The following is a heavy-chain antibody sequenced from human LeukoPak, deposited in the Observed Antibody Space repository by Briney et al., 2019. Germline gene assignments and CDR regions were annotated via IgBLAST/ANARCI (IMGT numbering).Heavy chain of an antibody. CDR2: ISTTSRFT. D-gene: IGHD3-10*01. V-gene: IGHV3-11*06. CDR1: GLTFSDSY. J-gene: IGHJ3*02. Sequence: PGGSLRLSCAASGLTFSDSYMSWIRQAPGKGLEWVSYISTTSRFTTYADSVKGRFTISRDNAKNSLSLQMNGLRAEDTAVYYCARGRSITLLRGVAMSDGFDIWGQGTMVTVSS. CDR3: ARGRSITLLRGVAMSDGFDI.